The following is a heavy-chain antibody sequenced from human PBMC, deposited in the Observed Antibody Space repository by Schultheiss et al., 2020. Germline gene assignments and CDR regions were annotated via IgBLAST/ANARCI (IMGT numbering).Heavy chain of an antibody. CDR1: GFTFSSYS. D-gene: IGHD1-26*01. CDR2: ISSSSSYI. V-gene: IGHV3-21*01. CDR3: ARGSYPPFYYYYGMDV. J-gene: IGHJ6*02. Sequence: GGSLRLSCAASGFTFSSYSMNWVRQAPGKGLEWVSSISSSSSYIYYADSVKGRFTISRDNAKNSLYLQMNSLRAEDTAVYYCARGSYPPFYYYYGMDVWGQGTTVTVSS.